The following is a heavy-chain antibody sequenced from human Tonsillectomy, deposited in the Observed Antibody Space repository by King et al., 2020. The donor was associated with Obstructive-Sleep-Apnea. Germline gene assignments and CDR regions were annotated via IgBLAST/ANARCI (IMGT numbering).Heavy chain of an antibody. CDR1: GFTFSNYA. J-gene: IGHJ4*02. D-gene: IGHD3-10*01. CDR2: INTRGTT. V-gene: IGHV3-23*04. CDR3: AKEGGGSGIYWIDS. Sequence: EVQLVESGGGMVQPGGSLRLSCLASGFTFSNYAISWVRQAPGKGLEWVSAINTRGTTFYAGSVRGRFTISRDNSKYTVNLQVNRLRAEDTALYYCAKEGGGSGIYWIDSWGQGTLVTVSS.